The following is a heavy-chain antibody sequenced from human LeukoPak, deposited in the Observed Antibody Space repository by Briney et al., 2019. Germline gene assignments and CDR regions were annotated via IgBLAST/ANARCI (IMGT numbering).Heavy chain of an antibody. V-gene: IGHV1-69*05. J-gene: IGHJ3*02. D-gene: IGHD2-15*01. CDR3: ARDPHYYCSGGSCYSDAFDI. Sequence: SVKVSCKASGGTFSSYAISWVRQAPGQGLEWMGGIIPIFGTANYAQKFQGRVTMTRDTSTSTVYMELSSLRSEDMAVYYCARDPHYYCSGGSCYSDAFDIWGQGTMVTVSS. CDR1: GGTFSSYA. CDR2: IIPIFGTA.